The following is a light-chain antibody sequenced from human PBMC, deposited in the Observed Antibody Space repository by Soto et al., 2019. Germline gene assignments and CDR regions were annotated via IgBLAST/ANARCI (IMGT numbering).Light chain of an antibody. J-gene: IGKJ1*01. CDR2: AAS. CDR3: QHYNNWPPWT. V-gene: IGKV1-39*01. CDR1: QSISSY. Sequence: DIQMTQSPSSLSASVGDRVTITVLASQSISSYLNWYQQKPGKAPKLLIYAASSLQSGVPSRFSGSGSGTEFTLTISSLQSEDFAVYYCQHYNNWPPWTFGQGTKVDIK.